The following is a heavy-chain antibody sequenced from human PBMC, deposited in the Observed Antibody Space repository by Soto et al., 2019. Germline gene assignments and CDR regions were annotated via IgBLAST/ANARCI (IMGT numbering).Heavy chain of an antibody. D-gene: IGHD2-15*01. V-gene: IGHV4-4*07. CDR2: IYAGGST. J-gene: IGHJ4*02. Sequence: SETLSLTCTVSGGSISSYYWSWIRQPAGKGLEWIGRIYAGGSTNYNPSLKSRVTMSVDTSKNQFSLRLTSVTAADTAVYYCARASVGPPGGGSWIMPFDFWGQGTLVTVSS. CDR3: ARASVGPPGGGSWIMPFDF. CDR1: GGSISSYY.